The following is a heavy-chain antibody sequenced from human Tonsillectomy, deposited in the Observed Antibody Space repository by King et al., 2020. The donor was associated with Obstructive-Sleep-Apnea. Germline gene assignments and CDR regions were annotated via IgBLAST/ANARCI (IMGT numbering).Heavy chain of an antibody. D-gene: IGHD4-17*01. CDR2: IDWDDDK. V-gene: IGHV2-70*11. CDR3: ARSNDYGQERYAFDI. CDR1: GFSLSTSGMC. Sequence: TLKESGPALMKPTQTLTLTCTFSGFSLSTSGMCVSWIRQPPGKALEWLARIDWDDDKYYNTSLKTRLTISKDTSKNQVVLTMTNMDPVDTATYYCARSNDYGQERYAFDIWGQGTMVTVSS. J-gene: IGHJ3*02.